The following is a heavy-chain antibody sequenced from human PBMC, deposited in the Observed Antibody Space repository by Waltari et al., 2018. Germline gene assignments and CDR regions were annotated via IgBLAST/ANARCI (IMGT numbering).Heavy chain of an antibody. CDR3: ASIAAAGTRGAFDI. D-gene: IGHD6-13*01. V-gene: IGHV1-69*08. J-gene: IGHJ3*02. CDR2: IIPIFGTA. CDR1: GGTFSSYA. Sequence: QVQLVQSGAEVKKPGSSVKVSYKASGGTFSSYAISWVRQAPGQGLEWMGRIIPIFGTANYAQKCQGRVTITADKSTSTAYMELSSLRSEDTAVYYCASIAAAGTRGAFDIWGQGTMVTVSS.